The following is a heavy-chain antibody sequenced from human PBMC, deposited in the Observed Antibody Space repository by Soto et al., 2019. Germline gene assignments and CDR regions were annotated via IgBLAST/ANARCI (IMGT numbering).Heavy chain of an antibody. CDR1: GGSISSSNW. Sequence: QVQLQESGPGPVKPSGTLSLTCAVSGGSISSSNWWSWVRQPPVKGLEWIGDIYHSGSTNYNPSLKSRVTISVDKSKNQFSLKLSSVTAADTAVYYCARVIATAVHWFDPWGQGTLVTVSS. D-gene: IGHD6-13*01. V-gene: IGHV4-4*02. J-gene: IGHJ5*02. CDR2: IYHSGST. CDR3: ARVIATAVHWFDP.